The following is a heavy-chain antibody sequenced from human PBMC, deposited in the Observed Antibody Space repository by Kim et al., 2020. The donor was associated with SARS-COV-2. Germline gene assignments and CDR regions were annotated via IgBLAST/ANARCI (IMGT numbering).Heavy chain of an antibody. V-gene: IGHV3-9*01. Sequence: GGSLRLSCAASGFTFGDYAMHWVRQAPGKGLEWVSGISWNSGSIGYADSVKGRFTISRDNAKNSLYLQMNSLRAEDTALYYCAKVRYYYANADAFDIWGQGTMVTVSS. CDR1: GFTFGDYA. CDR3: AKVRYYYANADAFDI. J-gene: IGHJ3*02. D-gene: IGHD3-10*01. CDR2: ISWNSGSI.